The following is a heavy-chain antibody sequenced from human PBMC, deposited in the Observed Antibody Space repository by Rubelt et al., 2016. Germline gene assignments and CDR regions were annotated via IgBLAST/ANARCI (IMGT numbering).Heavy chain of an antibody. D-gene: IGHD3-10*01. CDR1: GYSFTSYA. CDR3: ARGVI. J-gene: IGHJ4*02. CDR2: INAGDGNT. V-gene: IGHV1-3*01. Sequence: QVQLVQSGAEVKKPGASVKVSCRASGYSFTSYAMHWVRQAPGQRLEWMVWINAGDGNTKYSQNFQGRGTMTSNISISTAYLYLSSLRSEDTAVYYCARGVIWGQGTLVAVSS.